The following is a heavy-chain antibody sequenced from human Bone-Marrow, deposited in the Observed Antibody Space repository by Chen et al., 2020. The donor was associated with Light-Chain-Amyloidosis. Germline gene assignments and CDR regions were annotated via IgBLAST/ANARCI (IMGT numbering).Heavy chain of an antibody. V-gene: IGHV5-51*01. CDR3: ARRRDGYNFDN. CDR2: IYPDDSDA. CDR1: GYTFPNYW. Sequence: EVQLELSGPEVKKPGESLKISCKGSGYTFPNYWIGWVRQMPGKGLEWMGVIYPDDSDARYSPSFEGQVTISADKSITTAYLQWRSLKASDTAMYYCARRRDGYNFDNWGQGTLVTVSS. J-gene: IGHJ4*02. D-gene: IGHD5-12*01.